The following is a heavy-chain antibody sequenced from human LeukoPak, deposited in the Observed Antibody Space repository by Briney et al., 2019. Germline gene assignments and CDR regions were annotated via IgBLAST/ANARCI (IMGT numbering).Heavy chain of an antibody. Sequence: SVKVSCKASGGTFSSYAISWVRQAPGQGLEWMGGIIPIFGTANYAQKFQGRVTITADESTSTAYTELSSLRSEDTAVYYCAREPEVVPAAMGDLYAFDIWGQGTMVTVSS. CDR3: AREPEVVPAAMGDLYAFDI. D-gene: IGHD2-2*01. V-gene: IGHV1-69*13. CDR2: IIPIFGTA. J-gene: IGHJ3*02. CDR1: GGTFSSYA.